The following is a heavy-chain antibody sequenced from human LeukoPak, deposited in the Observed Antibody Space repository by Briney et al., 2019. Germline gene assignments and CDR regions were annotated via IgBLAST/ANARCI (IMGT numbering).Heavy chain of an antibody. Sequence: GASVKVSCKTSGYTFTSYYIHWVRQAPGQGLEWMGIINPTGGTTNYAQKFQGRVTMTRDTSTSTVHMELSSLRSEDTAVYYCARVGIWNYDFDYWGQGTLVTISS. V-gene: IGHV1-46*01. CDR1: GYTFTSYY. CDR2: INPTGGTT. CDR3: ARVGIWNYDFDY. D-gene: IGHD1-7*01. J-gene: IGHJ4*02.